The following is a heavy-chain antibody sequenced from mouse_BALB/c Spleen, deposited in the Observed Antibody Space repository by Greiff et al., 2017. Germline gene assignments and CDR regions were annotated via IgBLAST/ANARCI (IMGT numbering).Heavy chain of an antibody. Sequence: EVQLQQSGPGLVKPSQSLSLTCTVTGYSITSDYAWNWIRQFPGNKLEWMGYISYSGSTSYNPSLKSRISITRDTSKNQFFLQLNSVTTEDTATYYCARWVYYGNYSFAYWGQGTLVTVSA. CDR2: ISYSGST. J-gene: IGHJ3*01. V-gene: IGHV3-2*02. D-gene: IGHD2-1*01. CDR1: GYSITSDYA. CDR3: ARWVYYGNYSFAY.